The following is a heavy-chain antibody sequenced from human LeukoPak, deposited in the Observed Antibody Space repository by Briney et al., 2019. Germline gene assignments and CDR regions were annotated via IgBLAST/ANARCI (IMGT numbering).Heavy chain of an antibody. CDR3: ARGAGNPDY. Sequence: AGSLRLSCAASGFTFSSYSMDWVRQAPGKGRVWVSSISSSSSSIYYADSVKGQITIYRGNAKNSLYLEMNSLRAEDTGVYYWARGAGNPDYWGQGTLVTVSS. CDR2: ISSSSSSI. J-gene: IGHJ4*02. V-gene: IGHV3-21*01. D-gene: IGHD1-14*01. CDR1: GFTFSSYS.